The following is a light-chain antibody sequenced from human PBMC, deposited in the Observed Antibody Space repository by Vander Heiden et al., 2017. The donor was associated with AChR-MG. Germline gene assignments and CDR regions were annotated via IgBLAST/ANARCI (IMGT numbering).Light chain of an antibody. J-gene: IGKJ5*01. CDR1: HGIEND. CDR3: LQHNSYPLT. Sequence: DIHMTQSPSPLSASGGDRVTITCRASHGIENDLGWYQQKPGKAPRRLIYGASSLQSGVPSRFSGSGSGTEFTLTINSLQPEDFATYYCLQHNSYPLTFGQGTRLDIK. V-gene: IGKV1-17*01. CDR2: GAS.